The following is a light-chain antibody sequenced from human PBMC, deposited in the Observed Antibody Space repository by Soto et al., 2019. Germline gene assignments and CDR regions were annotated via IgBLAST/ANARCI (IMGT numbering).Light chain of an antibody. CDR2: AAS. CDR1: QGISSS. CDR3: QQLNSYPLT. J-gene: IGKJ4*01. Sequence: IQLTQSQSFLSASVEDRVTITCRASQGISSSLAWYQQKPGKAPKLVIYAASTLQSGVPSRFSGSGSGTDFTLTISSLQPEDFATYYCQQLNSYPLTFCGGTNVDIK. V-gene: IGKV1-9*01.